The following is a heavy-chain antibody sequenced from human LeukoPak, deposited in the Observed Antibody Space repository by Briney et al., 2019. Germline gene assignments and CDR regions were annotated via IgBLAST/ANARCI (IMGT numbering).Heavy chain of an antibody. CDR2: INWSGGST. V-gene: IGHV3-20*04. CDR1: GFTFDDYG. D-gene: IGHD3-22*01. Sequence: GGSLRLSCAASGFTFDDYGMSWVRQAPGKGLEWVSGINWSGGSTGYADSVKGRFTISRDNSKNTLYLQMNSLRAEDTAVYYCAREVGYYSVSSGYYQSPFIDYWGQGTLVTVSS. CDR3: AREVGYYSVSSGYYQSPFIDY. J-gene: IGHJ4*02.